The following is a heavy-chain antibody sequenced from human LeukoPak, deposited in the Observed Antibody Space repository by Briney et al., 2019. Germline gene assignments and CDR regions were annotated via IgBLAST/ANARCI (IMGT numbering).Heavy chain of an antibody. Sequence: ASVKVSCKASGYTFTGYYMHWMRQAPGQGLEWMGWINPNSGGTNYAQKFQGGVTMTRDTSISTAYMELRSLRSDDTAVYYCARGLVGATIYYFYGMDVWGQGTTVTVSS. D-gene: IGHD1-26*01. CDR3: ARGLVGATIYYFYGMDV. J-gene: IGHJ6*02. CDR2: INPNSGGT. CDR1: GYTFTGYY. V-gene: IGHV1-2*02.